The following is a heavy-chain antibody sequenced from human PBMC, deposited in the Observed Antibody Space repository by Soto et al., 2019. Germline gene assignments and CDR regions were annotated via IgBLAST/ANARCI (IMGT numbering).Heavy chain of an antibody. Sequence: QVHLQESGPALVKPSQTLSLTCTVSGDSITSGSYYWTWIRQHPGKGLEYIGNVYYTGSTYYTPSHQTRLTMSADTSDNQFSLKLTSVPAPDTAVYYCARGAFGGNSGFGLVDYWGQATLVTVSS. V-gene: IGHV4-31*03. CDR1: GDSITSGSYY. CDR3: ARGAFGGNSGFGLVDY. CDR2: VYYTGST. J-gene: IGHJ4*02. D-gene: IGHD2-21*02.